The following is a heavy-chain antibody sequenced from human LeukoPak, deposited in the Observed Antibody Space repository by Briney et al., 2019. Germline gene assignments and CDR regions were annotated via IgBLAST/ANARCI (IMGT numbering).Heavy chain of an antibody. Sequence: SETLSLTCTVSGGSISSSSYYWGWIRQPPGKGLEWLGSIYYSGSTYYNPSLKSRVTISVDTSENQFSLKLSPVTAADTAVYYCARGMLLSRAFDIWGQGTMVTVSS. J-gene: IGHJ3*02. CDR2: IYYSGST. V-gene: IGHV4-39*01. D-gene: IGHD2-15*01. CDR1: GGSISSSSYY. CDR3: ARGMLLSRAFDI.